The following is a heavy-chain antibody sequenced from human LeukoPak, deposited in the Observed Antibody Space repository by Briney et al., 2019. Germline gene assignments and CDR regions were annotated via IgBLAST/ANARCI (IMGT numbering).Heavy chain of an antibody. J-gene: IGHJ3*02. Sequence: ETLSLTCAVYGGSFSGYYWSWIRQPPGKGLEWIGEINHSGSTNYNPSLKSRVTISVDTSKNQFSLKLSSVTAADTAVYYCARYSSGWSPVRDAFDIWGQGTMVTVSS. V-gene: IGHV4-34*01. CDR1: GGSFSGYY. D-gene: IGHD6-19*01. CDR3: ARYSSGWSPVRDAFDI. CDR2: INHSGST.